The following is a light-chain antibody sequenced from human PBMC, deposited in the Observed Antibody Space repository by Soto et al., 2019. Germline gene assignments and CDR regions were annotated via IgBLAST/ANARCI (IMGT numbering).Light chain of an antibody. Sequence: EIVLTQSPGTLSLSPGERATLSCRASQSVSSSYLAWYQQKPGQAPGLLIYGASSRATGIPARFSGSGSGTDFTLTISRLEPEEFAVDYCQQYGSSPPPFGGGTKVETK. CDR3: QQYGSSPPP. CDR1: QSVSSSY. J-gene: IGKJ4*01. V-gene: IGKV3-20*01. CDR2: GAS.